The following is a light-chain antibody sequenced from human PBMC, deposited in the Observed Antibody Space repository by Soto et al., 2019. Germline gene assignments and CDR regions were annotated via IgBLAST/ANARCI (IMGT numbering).Light chain of an antibody. CDR3: QQYGYSLWT. CDR1: QSVSSN. CDR2: SAS. Sequence: EIVMTQSPATLSVSPGERATLSCRASQSVSSNLAWYQQKPGQAPRLLIYSASSRATGIPDRFSGSGSGTDYNLTISSLETEDFAVYYCQQYGYSLWTFGQGTKVDIK. V-gene: IGKV3D-15*01. J-gene: IGKJ1*01.